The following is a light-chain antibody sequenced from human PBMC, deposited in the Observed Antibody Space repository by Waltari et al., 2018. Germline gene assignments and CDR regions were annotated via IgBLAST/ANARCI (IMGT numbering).Light chain of an antibody. CDR3: QQYGKSPWT. CDR1: QTVIANY. V-gene: IGKV3-20*01. CDR2: DAS. Sequence: EIVLTQSPCTLSLSPGERATLSCRASQTVIANYLAWFRQRPGQAPRLLVYDASRRATGIPDRFSGSGSGTDFTLTISRLEPEDFAVYYCQQYGKSPWTFGQGTKVEIK. J-gene: IGKJ1*01.